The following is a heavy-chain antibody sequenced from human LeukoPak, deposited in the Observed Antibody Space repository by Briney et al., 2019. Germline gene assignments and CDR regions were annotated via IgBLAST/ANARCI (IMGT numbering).Heavy chain of an antibody. V-gene: IGHV4-59*01. Sequence: PSETLSLTCTVSGGSISSYYWSWIRHPPRKGLGRMGYIYYSVSTNYNPSLKSRVTISVDTSKNQFSLELSSATAADRAVYYCASTGQIEKYYYDSSGYYYHWYFDLWGRGTLVTVSS. CDR2: IYYSVST. J-gene: IGHJ2*01. D-gene: IGHD3-22*01. CDR1: GGSISSYY. CDR3: ASTGQIEKYYYDSSGYYYHWYFDL.